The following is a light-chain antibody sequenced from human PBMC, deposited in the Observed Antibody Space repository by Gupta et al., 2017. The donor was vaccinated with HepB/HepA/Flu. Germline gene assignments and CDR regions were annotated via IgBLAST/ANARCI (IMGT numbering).Light chain of an antibody. V-gene: IGLV1-47*01. CDR2: RHD. J-gene: IGLJ2*01. CDR3: AAWDDSLSGWV. Sequence: QSVLTQPPSASGTPEQRVTISCPGSSSNIGNNYVYWYQHLPGTAPNLLIYRHDQRPSGVPGRFSASKSGASASLAISGRRSEDEADYYCAAWDDSLSGWVFGGGTKLTVL. CDR1: SSNIGNNY.